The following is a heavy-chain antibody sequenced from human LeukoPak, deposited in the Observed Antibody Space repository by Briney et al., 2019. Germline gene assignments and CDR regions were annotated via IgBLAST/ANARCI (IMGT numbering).Heavy chain of an antibody. CDR2: IKQDGSEK. V-gene: IGHV3-7*01. D-gene: IGHD5-18*01. J-gene: IGHJ6*03. CDR3: ASGYKNYYMDV. Sequence: GESLKISCAASGFTFSSYWMSWVRQAPGKGLEWVANIKQDGSEKYYVDSVKGRFTISRDNAKNSLCLQMNSLRAEDTAVYYCASGYKNYYMDVWGKGTTVTVSS. CDR1: GFTFSSYW.